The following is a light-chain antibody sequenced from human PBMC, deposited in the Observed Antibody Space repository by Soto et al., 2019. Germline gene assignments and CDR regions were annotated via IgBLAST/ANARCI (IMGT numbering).Light chain of an antibody. Sequence: EIVLTQSPATLSLSPGERATLSCRASQSVSSYLAWYQQRPGQAPRLLIYDASNRADGIQPRFSGSGSVTDFTLTNSSLEPEDFAVYYCQQRSNWPTFGQGTKLEIK. CDR1: QSVSSY. CDR3: QQRSNWPT. CDR2: DAS. V-gene: IGKV3-11*01. J-gene: IGKJ2*01.